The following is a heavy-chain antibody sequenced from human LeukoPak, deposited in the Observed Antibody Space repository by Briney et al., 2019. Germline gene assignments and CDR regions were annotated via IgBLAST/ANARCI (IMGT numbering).Heavy chain of an antibody. Sequence: ASVKVSCKASGYTFTTYYIHWVRQAPGQGLEWMGWISPNSGGTDYAQKFQGRVTMTRDTSISTAYVELSSLTSDDTAVYYCAIQPWGSGNNWYFDLWGRGTLVTVSS. V-gene: IGHV1-2*02. D-gene: IGHD7-27*01. CDR2: ISPNSGGT. CDR1: GYTFTTYY. J-gene: IGHJ2*01. CDR3: AIQPWGSGNNWYFDL.